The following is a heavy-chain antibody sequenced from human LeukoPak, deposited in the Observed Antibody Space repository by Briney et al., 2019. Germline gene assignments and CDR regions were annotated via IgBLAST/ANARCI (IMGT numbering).Heavy chain of an antibody. D-gene: IGHD2-2*01. CDR1: GFTFSSYA. CDR3: ARQDIVVVPAAANPLPHFDP. Sequence: GGSLRLSCAASGFTFSSYAMHWVRQAPGKGLEWVAVISYDGSNKYYADSVKGRFTISRDNSKNTLYLQMNSLRAEDTAVYYCARQDIVVVPAAANPLPHFDPWGQGTLVTVSS. CDR2: ISYDGSNK. V-gene: IGHV3-30-3*01. J-gene: IGHJ5*02.